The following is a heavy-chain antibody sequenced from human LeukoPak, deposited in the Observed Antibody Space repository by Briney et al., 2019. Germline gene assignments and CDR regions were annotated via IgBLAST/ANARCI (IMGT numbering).Heavy chain of an antibody. V-gene: IGHV3-23*01. CDR1: GFNFTNYA. Sequence: GGSLRLSCAASGFNFTNYAMSWVRQAPAKGLEWVSALSGRGSNTYYADSVKGRFTISRDNSKNTLYLQMNSLRAEGTAVYYCAKDSRGGPDYLAAAGYYYGMDVWGQGTTVTVSS. CDR3: AKDSRGGPDYLAAAGYYYGMDV. D-gene: IGHD6-13*01. CDR2: LSGRGSNT. J-gene: IGHJ6*02.